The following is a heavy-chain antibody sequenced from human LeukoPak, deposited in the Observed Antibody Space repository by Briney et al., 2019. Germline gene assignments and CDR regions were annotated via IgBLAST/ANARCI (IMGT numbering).Heavy chain of an antibody. V-gene: IGHV1-18*01. CDR2: SSAGNGNT. CDR1: GYNLGNYG. Sequence: GASVRVSRTASGYNLGNYGIGWMRQAARQGLEWMGWSSAGNGNTSYDQKAHGRVTMTTNTSTSTDYTELRSPRSDDTAVYFCARDSARGYSYGYNAFDIWGQGTMVTVSS. J-gene: IGHJ3*02. D-gene: IGHD5-18*01. CDR3: ARDSARGYSYGYNAFDI.